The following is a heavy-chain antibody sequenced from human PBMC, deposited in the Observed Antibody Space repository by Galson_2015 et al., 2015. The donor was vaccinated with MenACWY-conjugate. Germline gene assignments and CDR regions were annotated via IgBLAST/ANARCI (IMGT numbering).Heavy chain of an antibody. CDR3: AGERAYSCRLIAS. CDR2: ISSSSNSI. CDR1: GFNFSTYG. J-gene: IGHJ4*02. V-gene: IGHV3-48*04. Sequence: SLRLSCATSGFNFSTYGMNWVRQAPGKGLEWVSYISSSSNSIYYADSVRGRFTISRDNAKNSLYLQMNSLRAEDTALYYCAGERAYSCRLIASWGQGPRVPVSS. D-gene: IGHD6-13*01.